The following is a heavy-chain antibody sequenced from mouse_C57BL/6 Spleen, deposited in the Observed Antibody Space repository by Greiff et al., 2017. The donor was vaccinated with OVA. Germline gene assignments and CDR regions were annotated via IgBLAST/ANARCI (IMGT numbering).Heavy chain of an antibody. CDR2: IYPRSGNT. V-gene: IGHV1-81*01. Sequence: QVHVKQSGAELARPGASVTLSCKASGYTFTSYGISWVKQRTGQGLEWIGEIYPRSGNTYYNEKFKGKATLTADKSSSTAYMELRSLTSEDSAVYFCALTGTRAMDDWGQGTSVTVSS. J-gene: IGHJ4*01. D-gene: IGHD4-1*01. CDR1: GYTFTSYG. CDR3: ALTGTRAMDD.